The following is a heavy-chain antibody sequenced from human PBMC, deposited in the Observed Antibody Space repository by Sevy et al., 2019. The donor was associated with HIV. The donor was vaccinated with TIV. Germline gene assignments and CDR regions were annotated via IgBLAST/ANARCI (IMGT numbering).Heavy chain of an antibody. V-gene: IGHV4-59*01. CDR3: ARVGSDWELDY. J-gene: IGHJ4*02. Sequence: SETLSLTCTVSGGSISSYYWSWIRQPPGKGREWIGYIYHSGSTNYNPSLKSRVTTSVDTSENQFSLMLSSVTAADTAVYYCARVGSDWELDYWGQGTLVTVSS. D-gene: IGHD1-26*01. CDR2: IYHSGST. CDR1: GGSISSYY.